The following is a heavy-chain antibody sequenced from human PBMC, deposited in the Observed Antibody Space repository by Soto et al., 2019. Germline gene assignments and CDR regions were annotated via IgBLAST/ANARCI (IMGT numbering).Heavy chain of an antibody. V-gene: IGHV3-23*01. D-gene: IGHD3-22*01. Sequence: GGSLRLSCAASGITFSSYAMSWVRQAPGKGLEWASAISGSGDSTYYADSVKGRFTISRDNSKNTLYLQMNSLRAEDTAVYYYNYDSSGYYYFDYWGQGTLVTVSS. CDR3: NYDSSGYYYFDY. CDR2: ISGSGDST. J-gene: IGHJ4*02. CDR1: GITFSSYA.